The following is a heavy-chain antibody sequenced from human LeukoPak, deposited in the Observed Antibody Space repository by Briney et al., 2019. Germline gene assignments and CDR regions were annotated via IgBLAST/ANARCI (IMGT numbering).Heavy chain of an antibody. V-gene: IGHV3-48*01. CDR3: AGRFDY. CDR1: GFTFSSYR. Sequence: PGGALPLSCAASGFTFSSYRMNWVRQAPGKGLEWVSYISSSGSNMDYADSVKSRFTICRDNAKNSLYRQMNSLRAEDTAAYYCAGRFDYWGQGTLVTVSS. CDR2: ISSSGSNM. J-gene: IGHJ4*02.